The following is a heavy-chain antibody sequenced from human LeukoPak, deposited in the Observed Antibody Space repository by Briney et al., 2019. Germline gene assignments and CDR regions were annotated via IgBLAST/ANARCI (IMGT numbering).Heavy chain of an antibody. CDR1: GFTFSSYG. Sequence: GGSLRLSCAASGFTFSSYGMHWVRQAPGKGLEWVAVISYDGSNKYYADSVKGRFTISRDNSKNTLYLQMNSLRAEDTAVYYCAKPLLYGDYVSAFDIWGQGTMVTVSS. J-gene: IGHJ3*02. CDR3: AKPLLYGDYVSAFDI. D-gene: IGHD4-17*01. V-gene: IGHV3-30*18. CDR2: ISYDGSNK.